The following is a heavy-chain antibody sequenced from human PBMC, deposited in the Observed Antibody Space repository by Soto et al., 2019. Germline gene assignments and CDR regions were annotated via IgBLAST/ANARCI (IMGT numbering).Heavy chain of an antibody. CDR1: GGSINDYY. CDR3: ARDGGRMIITSMDV. Sequence: QVQLQESGPGLVKPSETLSLTCTVSGGSINDYYWSWIRQPAGKALEWIGRIFASGSTNYNPSLKSRVTMSVGTSKNKFSLKLSSVTAADTAVYYCARDGGRMIITSMDVWGQGTTVTVSS. D-gene: IGHD3-16*01. CDR2: IFASGST. V-gene: IGHV4-4*07. J-gene: IGHJ6*02.